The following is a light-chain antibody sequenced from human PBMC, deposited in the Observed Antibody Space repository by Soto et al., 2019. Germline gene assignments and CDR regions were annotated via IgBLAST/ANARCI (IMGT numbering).Light chain of an antibody. Sequence: QSELTQPPSVSGAPGQRVTISCTGSSSNIGAGYDVHWYQQLPGTAPKLLIYVNTNRPSGVPDRFSGSKSGTSASLAITGLQAEDEAHYYCQSYDSSLSGWMFGGGTKLTVL. CDR1: SSNIGAGYD. CDR3: QSYDSSLSGWM. V-gene: IGLV1-40*01. J-gene: IGLJ3*02. CDR2: VNT.